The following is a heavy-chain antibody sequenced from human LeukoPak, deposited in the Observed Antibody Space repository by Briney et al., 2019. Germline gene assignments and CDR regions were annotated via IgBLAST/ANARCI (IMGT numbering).Heavy chain of an antibody. J-gene: IGHJ6*02. D-gene: IGHD5/OR15-5a*01. CDR1: GFTVSSKD. CDR2: LYTGGST. V-gene: IGHV3-66*04. Sequence: GGSLRLSCAVSGFTVSSKDMNWVRQAPGKGLEWVSLLYTGGSTYYADSVKGRFNIPRDNSKNTLYLQMNSLRAEDTAVYYCARHRSVNGMDVWGQGATVTVSS. CDR3: ARHRSVNGMDV.